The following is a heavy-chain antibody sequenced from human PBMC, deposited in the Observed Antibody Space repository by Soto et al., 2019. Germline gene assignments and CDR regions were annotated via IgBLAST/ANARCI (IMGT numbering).Heavy chain of an antibody. Sequence: PSETLYLTCTVSGGSISSYYWSWIRQPPGKGLEWIGNIYHSGSTNYNPSLKSRVIISVDTSKNQFSLKLSSVTAADTAVYYCARDRVGSRYWGQGTLVTVSS. J-gene: IGHJ4*02. CDR1: GGSISSYY. V-gene: IGHV4-59*01. CDR3: ARDRVGSRY. CDR2: IYHSGST. D-gene: IGHD3-10*01.